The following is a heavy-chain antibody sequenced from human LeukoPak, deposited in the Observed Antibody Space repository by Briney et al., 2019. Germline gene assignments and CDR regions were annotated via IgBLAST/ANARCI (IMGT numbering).Heavy chain of an antibody. D-gene: IGHD4-17*01. CDR1: GVSFSTYY. J-gene: IGHJ4*02. CDR3: ARQLYGSDY. V-gene: IGHV4-34*01. Sequence: SETLSLTFDVSGVSFSTYYWSWICQSPEKGLEWIGEVNHSGYTNYNPSLKSRVTISVDTSKNQFSLKLSSVTAADTAVYYCARQLYGSDYWGQGTLVTVSS. CDR2: VNHSGYT.